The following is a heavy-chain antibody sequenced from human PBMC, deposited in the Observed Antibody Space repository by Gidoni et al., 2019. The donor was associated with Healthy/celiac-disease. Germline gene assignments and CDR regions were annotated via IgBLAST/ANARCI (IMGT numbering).Heavy chain of an antibody. V-gene: IGHV3-23*01. CDR1: GYTFSSSA. D-gene: IGHD2-21*02. J-gene: IGHJ4*02. CDR2: ISGSWGST. Sequence: EVQLLESGGGLVQPGGSLRLSCAASGYTFSSSAISWVRQAPGKGVEVVSAISGSWGSTYYADSVKGRFTISRDNSKNTLYLQMNSLRAEDTAVYYCAKVFGKVVTAPFDYWGQGTLVTVSS. CDR3: AKVFGKVVTAPFDY.